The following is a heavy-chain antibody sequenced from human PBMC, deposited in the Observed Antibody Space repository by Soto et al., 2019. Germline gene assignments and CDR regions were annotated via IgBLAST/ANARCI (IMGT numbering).Heavy chain of an antibody. J-gene: IGHJ4*02. CDR3: ARQLAYCGGDCYTEPIDY. CDR1: GYTFTGYY. D-gene: IGHD2-21*02. Sequence: QVQLVQSGAEVKKPGASVKVSCKASGYTFTGYYINWVRQAPGQGLEWMGRINPNTGGTDYAQKFQGRVTMTRDTSVTTAYMELSRLTSDDTAAYYCARQLAYCGGDCYTEPIDYWGQGTLVIVSS. CDR2: INPNTGGT. V-gene: IGHV1-2*02.